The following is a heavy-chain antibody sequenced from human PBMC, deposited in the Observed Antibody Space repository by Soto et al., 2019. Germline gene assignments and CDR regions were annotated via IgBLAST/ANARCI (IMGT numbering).Heavy chain of an antibody. D-gene: IGHD5-12*01. Sequence: QVQLQQWGAGLLKPSETLSLNCAVNGGSLSGYYWSWIRQPPGKGLEWIGEVKDGGHTNYSPSLRGRVTRSSDTSNNQFSLRLNSVTAADTGVYYCARGQEGVVATHWDQGSLVTVSS. CDR2: VKDGGHT. CDR1: GGSLSGYY. V-gene: IGHV4-34*01. CDR3: ARGQEGVVATH. J-gene: IGHJ4*02.